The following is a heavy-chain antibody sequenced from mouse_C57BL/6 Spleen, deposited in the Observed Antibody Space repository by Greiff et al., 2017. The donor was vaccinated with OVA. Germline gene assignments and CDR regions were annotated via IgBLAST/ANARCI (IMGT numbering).Heavy chain of an antibody. CDR3: AREGLLPLYAMDY. D-gene: IGHD2-3*01. V-gene: IGHV1-82*01. CDR1: GYAFSSSW. J-gene: IGHJ4*01. CDR2: IYPGDGDT. Sequence: VQLQKSGPELVKPGASVKISCKASGYAFSSSWMNWVKQRPGKGLEWIGRIYPGDGDTNYNGKFKGKATLTADKSSSTAYMQLSSLTSEDSAVYFCAREGLLPLYAMDYWGQGTSVTVSS.